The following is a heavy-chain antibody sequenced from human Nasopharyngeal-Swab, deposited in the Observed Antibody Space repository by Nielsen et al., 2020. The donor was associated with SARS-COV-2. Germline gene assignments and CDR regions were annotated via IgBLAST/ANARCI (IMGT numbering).Heavy chain of an antibody. CDR1: GGSISSSSYC. CDR3: AREGRGIAAPGLDY. J-gene: IGHJ4*02. Sequence: SETLSLTCSVSGGSISSSSYCWGWIRQPPGKGLEWIGSIYYSGSTYYNPSPKSRVTISIDTSKNHFSLKLSSVTAADTAVYYCAREGRGIAAPGLDYWGQGTLVTVSS. CDR2: IYYSGST. V-gene: IGHV4-39*07. D-gene: IGHD6-13*01.